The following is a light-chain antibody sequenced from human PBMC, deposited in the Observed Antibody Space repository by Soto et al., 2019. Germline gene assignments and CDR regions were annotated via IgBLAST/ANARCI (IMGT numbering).Light chain of an antibody. CDR3: QQSYRNPLT. CDR2: AAS. Sequence: DIQMTQSPSSLSASVGDRVTITCRASQSVISYLNWYQQKPGKAPKLLIYAASSLQSGVPSRFSGCGSGTDFTLTISSLQPEDFATYYCQQSYRNPLTFGGGTKVDIK. J-gene: IGKJ4*01. V-gene: IGKV1-39*01. CDR1: QSVISY.